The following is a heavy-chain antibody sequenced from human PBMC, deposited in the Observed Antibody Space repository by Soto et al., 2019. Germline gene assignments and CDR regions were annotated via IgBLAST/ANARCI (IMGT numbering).Heavy chain of an antibody. CDR3: ARAYCSGGSCYSPVYYYYGMDV. V-gene: IGHV4-4*02. CDR2: IYHSGST. CDR1: GGSISSSNW. J-gene: IGHJ6*02. D-gene: IGHD2-15*01. Sequence: QVQLQESGPGLVKPSGTLSLTCAVSGGSISSSNWWSWVRQPPGKGLEWIGEIYHSGSTNYNPSLKSRVTISVDTSKNQFSLKLSSVTAADTAVYYCARAYCSGGSCYSPVYYYYGMDVWGQGTTVTVSS.